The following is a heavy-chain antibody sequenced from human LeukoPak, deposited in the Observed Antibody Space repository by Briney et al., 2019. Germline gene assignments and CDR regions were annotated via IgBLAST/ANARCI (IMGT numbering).Heavy chain of an antibody. CDR3: ARARQRCYDSSGYVY. CDR1: GDSITSGSYY. V-gene: IGHV4-61*02. D-gene: IGHD3-22*01. CDR2: IFISGGT. Sequence: SQTLSLTCTVSGDSITSGSYYWSWIRQPAGKGLEWIGRIFISGGTNYNPSLRSRVTMSLDTSKNQFSLKLYSVTAADTAVYYCARARQRCYDSSGYVYWGQGTLVTVSS. J-gene: IGHJ4*02.